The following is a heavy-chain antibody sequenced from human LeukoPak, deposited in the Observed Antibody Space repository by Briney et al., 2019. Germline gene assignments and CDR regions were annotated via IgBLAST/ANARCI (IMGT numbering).Heavy chain of an antibody. J-gene: IGHJ4*02. CDR2: IYYSGTT. CDR3: ARSGTVTTWNY. V-gene: IGHV4-31*03. CDR1: GGSISSGGYY. Sequence: SQTLSLTCTVSGGSISSGGYYWSWIRRHPGKGLEWIGCIYYSGTTYYHPSLTSRVAISVDTSKNQFSLKLSSVTAADTAVYYCARSGTVTTWNYWGQGTLVTVSS. D-gene: IGHD4-17*01.